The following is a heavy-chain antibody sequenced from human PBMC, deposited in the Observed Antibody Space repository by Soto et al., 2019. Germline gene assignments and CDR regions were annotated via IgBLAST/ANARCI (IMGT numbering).Heavy chain of an antibody. V-gene: IGHV1-2*04. D-gene: IGHD4-4*01. CDR1: GYTFTGYY. J-gene: IGHJ6*02. CDR3: ATKTTLTPYYYGMDF. Sequence: ASVKVSCKASGYTFTGYYMHWVRQAPGQGLEWMGWINPNSGGTNYAQKFQGWVTMTRDTSISTAYMELSRLRSDDTAVYCCATKTTLTPYYYGMDFWGQGTTVTVSS. CDR2: INPNSGGT.